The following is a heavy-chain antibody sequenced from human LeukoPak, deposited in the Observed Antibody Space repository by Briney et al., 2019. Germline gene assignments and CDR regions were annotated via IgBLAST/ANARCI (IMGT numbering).Heavy chain of an antibody. J-gene: IGHJ4*02. CDR2: ISYGGNNQ. CDR1: GFXFSRYA. V-gene: IGHV3-30-3*01. CDR3: ARDPFSSGSY. D-gene: IGHD3-10*01. Sequence: GGSLRLSCVASGFXFSRYAMNWVRQAPGQGLQWVAIISYGGNNQYYAESVKGRFTISRDNAKNSLFLQMNSLRAEDTAVYYCARDPFSSGSYWGQGTLVTVSS.